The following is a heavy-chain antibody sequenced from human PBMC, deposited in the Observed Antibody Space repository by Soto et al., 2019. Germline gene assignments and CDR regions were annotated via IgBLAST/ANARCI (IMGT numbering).Heavy chain of an antibody. J-gene: IGHJ6*02. D-gene: IGHD2-15*01. V-gene: IGHV3-23*01. CDR2: VSASGGST. CDR1: GFTFTTYA. CDR3: AKTMGDCSGGTCYGAYSMDV. Sequence: EVQLLESGGGLVQPGGSLRLSCAASGFTFTTYAMSWVRQAPGKGLEWVSGVSASGGSTYSADSVKGRFTISRDNSXNTVXLQMNSLXAEXTAVYYCAKTMGDCSGGTCYGAYSMDVWGQGITVTVSS.